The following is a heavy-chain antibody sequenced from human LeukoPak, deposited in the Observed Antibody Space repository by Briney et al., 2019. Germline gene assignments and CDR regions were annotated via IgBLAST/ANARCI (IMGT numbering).Heavy chain of an antibody. D-gene: IGHD3-22*01. Sequence: GGPLRLSCAASGFTFSSYWMSWVRQAPGKGLEWVANIKQDGSEKYYVDSVKGRFTISRDNAKNSLYLQMNSLRAEDTAVYYCAREDGDYYDSSGPGWFDPWGQGTLVTVSS. CDR1: GFTFSSYW. CDR3: AREDGDYYDSSGPGWFDP. CDR2: IKQDGSEK. J-gene: IGHJ5*02. V-gene: IGHV3-7*01.